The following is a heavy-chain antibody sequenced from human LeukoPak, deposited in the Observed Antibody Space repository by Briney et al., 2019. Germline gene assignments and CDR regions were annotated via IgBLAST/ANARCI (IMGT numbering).Heavy chain of an antibody. CDR2: ISGSGGST. D-gene: IGHD3-22*01. CDR3: AKGHKVVVITPFDY. Sequence: PGGSLRLSCAAAGFTFSSYAMSWVRQAPGKGLEWVLAISGSGGSTYYADSVKGRFTISRDNSKNTLYLQMNSLRAEDTAVYYCAKGHKVVVITPFDYWGQGTLVTVSS. CDR1: GFTFSSYA. V-gene: IGHV3-23*01. J-gene: IGHJ4*02.